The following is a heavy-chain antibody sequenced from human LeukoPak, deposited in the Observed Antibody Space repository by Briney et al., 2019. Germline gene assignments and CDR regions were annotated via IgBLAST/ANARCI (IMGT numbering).Heavy chain of an antibody. J-gene: IGHJ4*01. D-gene: IGHD1-1*01. Sequence: ASVKVSCKASGYTFTSYGISWVRQAPGQGLEWMGWITAYNGNRLYAQRFQGRITLTTDTSTSTSYMELRSLEYDDTAIYYCARDNDKVVDHWGQGTLATVSS. V-gene: IGHV1-18*01. CDR1: GYTFTSYG. CDR2: ITAYNGNR. CDR3: ARDNDKVVDH.